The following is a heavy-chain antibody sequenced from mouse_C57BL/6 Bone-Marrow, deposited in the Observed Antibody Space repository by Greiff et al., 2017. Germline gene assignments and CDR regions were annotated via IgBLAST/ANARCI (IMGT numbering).Heavy chain of an antibody. J-gene: IGHJ1*03. CDR3: ARPYYSNSWYFDV. D-gene: IGHD2-5*01. V-gene: IGHV1-55*01. CDR2: IYPGSGST. Sequence: VQLQQPGAELVKPGASVKMSCKASGYTFTSYWITWVKQRPGQGLEWIGDIYPGSGSTNYNEKFKSKATLTVDTSSSTAYMQLSSLTSEDSAVYCCARPYYSNSWYFDVWGTGTTVTVSS. CDR1: GYTFTSYW.